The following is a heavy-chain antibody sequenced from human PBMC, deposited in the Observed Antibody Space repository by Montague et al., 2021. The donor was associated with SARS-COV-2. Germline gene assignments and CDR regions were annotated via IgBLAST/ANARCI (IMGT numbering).Heavy chain of an antibody. CDR2: ISEIGST. Sequence: SETLSLTCTVSGGSISSYYWSWIRQPPGKALEYIAYISEIGSTHRNPALKSRVTISVDTSKNQFSLKLSSVTAADTAVYYCARDLAPYYGSGSYYNPIDAFDIWGQGTMVTVSS. V-gene: IGHV4-59*12. D-gene: IGHD3-10*01. CDR1: GGSISSYY. J-gene: IGHJ3*02. CDR3: ARDLAPYYGSGSYYNPIDAFDI.